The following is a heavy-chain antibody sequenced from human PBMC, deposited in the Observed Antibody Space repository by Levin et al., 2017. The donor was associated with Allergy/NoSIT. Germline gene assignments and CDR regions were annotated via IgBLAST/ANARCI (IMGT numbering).Heavy chain of an antibody. CDR3: AREFPTLAGYSSSWYSYDYGMDG. Sequence: GGSLRLSCAASGFTFSSYAMHWVRQAPGKGLEWVAVISYDGSNKYYADSVKGRFTISRDNSKNTLYLQMNSLRAEDTAVYYCAREFPTLAGYSSSWYSYDYGMDGWGQGTTVTVSS. CDR2: ISYDGSNK. D-gene: IGHD6-13*01. J-gene: IGHJ6*02. V-gene: IGHV3-30-3*01. CDR1: GFTFSSYA.